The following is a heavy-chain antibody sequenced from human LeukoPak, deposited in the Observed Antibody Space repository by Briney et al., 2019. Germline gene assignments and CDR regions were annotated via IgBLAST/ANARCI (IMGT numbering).Heavy chain of an antibody. J-gene: IGHJ6*02. Sequence: RASVNVSCKASGGTFISYAISWVRQAPGQGLEWMGGIIPIFGTANYAQKFQGRVAITADESTSTAYMELSSLRSEDTAVYYCARDDVDGGGDYYYGMDVWGQGTTVTVSS. V-gene: IGHV1-69*13. CDR2: IIPIFGTA. CDR1: GGTFISYA. D-gene: IGHD2-21*01. CDR3: ARDDVDGGGDYYYGMDV.